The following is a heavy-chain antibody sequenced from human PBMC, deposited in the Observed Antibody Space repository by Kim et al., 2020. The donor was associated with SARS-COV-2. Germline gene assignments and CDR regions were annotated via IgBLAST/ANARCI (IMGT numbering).Heavy chain of an antibody. Sequence: GGSLRLSCEASGFTVGNNYMSWVRQAPGKGLEWVSVIYSRGDTRYRESVKGRFTISRDSSKNTLFLQMKSTRVEDKAIYFYKPFTSKDFWGQGTMVTASS. CDR3: KPFTSKDF. CDR1: GFTVGNNY. J-gene: IGHJ4*02. CDR2: IYSRGDT. V-gene: IGHV3-66*01.